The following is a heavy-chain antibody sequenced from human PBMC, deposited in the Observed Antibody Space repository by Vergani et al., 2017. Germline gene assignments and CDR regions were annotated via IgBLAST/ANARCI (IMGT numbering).Heavy chain of an antibody. V-gene: IGHV3-9*01. J-gene: IGHJ4*02. CDR1: GFTFADYA. CDR3: VKDWGVTTAALAY. D-gene: IGHD2-2*01. Sequence: EVHLVESGGGLVQPGRSLRLSCAASGFTFADYAMHWVRQVAGKAPEWVSGSRRNSGIIGYADSVKGRFTISSDDARNSLFLQMNSLRPEDAALYFCVKDWGVTTAALAYWGQGTLVAVAS. CDR2: SRRNSGII.